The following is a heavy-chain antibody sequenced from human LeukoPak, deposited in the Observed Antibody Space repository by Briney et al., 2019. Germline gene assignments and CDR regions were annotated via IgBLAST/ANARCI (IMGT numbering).Heavy chain of an antibody. V-gene: IGHV3-21*04. D-gene: IGHD3-3*01. CDR1: GFTFSSYS. CDR2: ISTSSSYI. Sequence: PGGSLRLSCAASGFTFSSYSMSWVRQAPGKGLEWVSSISTSSSYIYYADSVKGRFTISRDISKNTLYLQMKSLRAGDTAVYYCAKDKTYDDFWSGHDAFDIWGQGTMVTVSS. J-gene: IGHJ3*02. CDR3: AKDKTYDDFWSGHDAFDI.